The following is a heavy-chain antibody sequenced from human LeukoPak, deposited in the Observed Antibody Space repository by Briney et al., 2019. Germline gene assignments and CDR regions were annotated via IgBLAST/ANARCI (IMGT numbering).Heavy chain of an antibody. J-gene: IGHJ3*02. D-gene: IGHD3-10*01. CDR1: GGTFSSYP. Sequence: GASVKVSCKASGGTFSSYPISWVRQAPGQGLEWMGGIIPMFDTADFAQKFQGRVTITADTSTSTAYMQLSSLRSEDTAVYYCARARSGPYGSGSLDAFDIWGQGTMVTVSS. V-gene: IGHV1-69*06. CDR3: ARARSGPYGSGSLDAFDI. CDR2: IIPMFDTA.